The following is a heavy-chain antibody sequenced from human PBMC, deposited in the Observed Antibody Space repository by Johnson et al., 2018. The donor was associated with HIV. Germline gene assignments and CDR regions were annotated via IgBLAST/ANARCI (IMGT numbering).Heavy chain of an antibody. Sequence: VQLVESGGGLIQPGGSLRLYCAASGFTVSSNYMSWVRQAPGKGLEWVSVIYSGGSTYYADSVQGRLAISRDNFDNTLFLQMNSLGAEETARYYCARPASPGYSGYDDHAFDIWGQGTMVTVSS. D-gene: IGHD5-12*01. V-gene: IGHV3-53*01. J-gene: IGHJ3*02. CDR1: GFTVSSNY. CDR2: IYSGGST. CDR3: ARPASPGYSGYDDHAFDI.